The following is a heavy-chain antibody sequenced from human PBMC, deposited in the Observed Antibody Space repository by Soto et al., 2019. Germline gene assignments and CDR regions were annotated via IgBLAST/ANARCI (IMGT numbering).Heavy chain of an antibody. CDR3: ARINKGYGTDS. Sequence: SEPLSLTCTVSGGSISSSRYYWGCIRQPPGKGLEWIASIDYTGNTFYNPSLTSRVTISVDTSKNQFSLKVTSVTAADTAVYYCARINKGYGTDSWGQGTLVTVSS. CDR2: IDYTGNT. CDR1: GGSISSSRYY. V-gene: IGHV4-39*01. D-gene: IGHD5-18*01. J-gene: IGHJ4*02.